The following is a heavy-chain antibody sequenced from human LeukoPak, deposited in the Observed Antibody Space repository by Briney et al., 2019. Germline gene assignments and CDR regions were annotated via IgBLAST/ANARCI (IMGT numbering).Heavy chain of an antibody. CDR2: IYYSGAT. D-gene: IGHD1-1*01. Sequence: SETLPLTCTVSGGSISSTSYYWGWIRQPPGKGLEWIGTIYYSGATFYNSSLKSRVTMSVDTSNNHFSLNLSSVTAADTAVYYCARRGGATRDYAMDVWGQGTTVTVSS. V-gene: IGHV4-39*02. CDR1: GGSISSTSYY. J-gene: IGHJ6*02. CDR3: ARRGGATRDYAMDV.